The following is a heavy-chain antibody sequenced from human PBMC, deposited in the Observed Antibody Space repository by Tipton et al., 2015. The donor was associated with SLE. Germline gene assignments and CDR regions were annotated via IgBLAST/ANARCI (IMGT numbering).Heavy chain of an antibody. D-gene: IGHD3-22*01. Sequence: GSLRLSCAASGFTFSGSAMHWVRQASGKGLEWVGRIRSKANSYATAYAASVKGRFSISRDDSKNTAYLQMNSLKTEDTAVYYCAKPVYYYDSSGYYFDYWGQGILVTVSS. CDR3: AKPVYYYDSSGYYFDY. V-gene: IGHV3-73*01. CDR1: GFTFSGSA. CDR2: IRSKANSYAT. J-gene: IGHJ4*02.